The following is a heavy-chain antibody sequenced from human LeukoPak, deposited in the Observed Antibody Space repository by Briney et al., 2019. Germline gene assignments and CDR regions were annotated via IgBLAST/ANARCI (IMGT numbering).Heavy chain of an antibody. CDR2: IRYDGSNK. V-gene: IGHV3-30*02. D-gene: IGHD6-19*01. CDR3: AKDALGSGFRFDY. J-gene: IGHJ4*02. Sequence: GGSLRLSCAASGFTFSSYAMSWVRQAPGKGLEWVAFIRYDGSNKYYADSVKGRFTISRDNSKNTLYLQMNSLRAEDTAVYYCAKDALGSGFRFDYWGQGTLVTVSS. CDR1: GFTFSSYA.